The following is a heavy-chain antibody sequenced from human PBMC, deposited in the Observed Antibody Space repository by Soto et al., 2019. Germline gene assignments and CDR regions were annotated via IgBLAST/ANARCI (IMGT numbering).Heavy chain of an antibody. J-gene: IGHJ5*02. CDR2: IYYSGST. Sequence: QVQLQESGPGLVKPSQTLSLTCTVSGGSISSGDYYWSWIRQPPGKGLEWIGYIYYSGSTYYNPSLKSRVNLSVDTSKNHFSLKLSSVTAADTAVYYCASATVTIQGASNWFDPWGQGTLVTVSS. CDR1: GGSISSGDYY. CDR3: ASATVTIQGASNWFDP. D-gene: IGHD4-4*01. V-gene: IGHV4-30-4*01.